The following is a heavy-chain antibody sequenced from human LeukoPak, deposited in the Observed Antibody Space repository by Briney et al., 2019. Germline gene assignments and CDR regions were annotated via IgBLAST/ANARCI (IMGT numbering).Heavy chain of an antibody. CDR1: GFTFSSYA. D-gene: IGHD3-10*02. J-gene: IGHJ6*04. Sequence: GGSLRLSCEASGFTFSSYAMSWVRQAPGKGLEWVSGISGGGRSTYYADSVKGRFTISRDNAKNSLYLQMNSLRAEDTAVYYCAELGITMIGGVWGKGTTVTISS. CDR3: AELGITMIGGV. CDR2: ISGGGRST. V-gene: IGHV3-23*01.